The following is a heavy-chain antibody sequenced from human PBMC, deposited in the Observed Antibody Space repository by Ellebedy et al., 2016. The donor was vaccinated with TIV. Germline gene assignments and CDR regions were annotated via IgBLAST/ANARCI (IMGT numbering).Heavy chain of an antibody. CDR2: IHHRGST. J-gene: IGHJ4*02. Sequence: SETLSLTCSVSGASITSYYWSWIRQPPGRGLEWIGSIHHRGSTYYNPSLKSRATISRHTSKNEFSLKLSSVTAADTAVYYCARGFTTGTNFDYWGQGTLVTVSS. CDR1: GASITSYY. D-gene: IGHD1-1*01. V-gene: IGHV4-38-2*02. CDR3: ARGFTTGTNFDY.